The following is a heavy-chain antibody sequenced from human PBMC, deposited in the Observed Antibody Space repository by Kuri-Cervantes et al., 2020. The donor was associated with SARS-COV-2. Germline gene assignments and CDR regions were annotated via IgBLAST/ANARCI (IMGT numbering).Heavy chain of an antibody. CDR3: TTVDGYSVWVGAHYYYGMDV. J-gene: IGHJ6*02. Sequence: GGSLRLSCAASGFTFSNAWMSWVRQAPGKGLEWVGRIKSKTDGGTTDYAATVKCRFTISRDDSKNTLYLKMNSLRTEDTAVYYCTTVDGYSVWVGAHYYYGMDVWGQGTTVTVSS. CDR1: GFTFSNAW. CDR2: IKSKTDGGTT. D-gene: IGHD3-16*01. V-gene: IGHV3-15*01.